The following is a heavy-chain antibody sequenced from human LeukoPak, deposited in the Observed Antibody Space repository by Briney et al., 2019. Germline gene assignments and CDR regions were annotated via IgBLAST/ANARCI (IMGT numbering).Heavy chain of an antibody. J-gene: IGHJ5*02. D-gene: IGHD2-2*01. CDR2: INPNGSP. CDR3: ARGLSSSTSQSRQLRFDP. V-gene: IGHV4-34*01. CDR1: GGSFSGYY. Sequence: TSEPLSLTCAVYGGSFSGYYWSWIREPPGKGLEWIGEINPNGSPNYNQSLNSRVTITVETSKNQFSLKLSSVTAADTAVYYCARGLSSSTSQSRQLRFDPWGQGTLVTVSS.